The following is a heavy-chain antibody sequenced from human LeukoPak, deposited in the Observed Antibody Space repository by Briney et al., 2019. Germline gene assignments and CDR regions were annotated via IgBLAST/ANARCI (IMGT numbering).Heavy chain of an antibody. Sequence: PSETLSLTCAVYGGSFSAYYWSWIRQPPGKGLEWIGSIYYSGSTYYNPSLKSRVTISVDTSKNQFSLKLSSVTAADTAVYYCARLASGSSIYYYYYMDVWGKGTTVTVSS. V-gene: IGHV4-34*01. CDR3: ARLASGSSIYYYYYMDV. CDR1: GGSFSAYY. CDR2: IYYSGST. J-gene: IGHJ6*03. D-gene: IGHD3-10*01.